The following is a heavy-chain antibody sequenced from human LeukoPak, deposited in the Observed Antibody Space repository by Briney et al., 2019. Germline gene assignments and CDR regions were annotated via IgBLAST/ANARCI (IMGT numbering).Heavy chain of an antibody. V-gene: IGHV3-7*01. D-gene: IGHD2-21*01. CDR2: IKQDGSEK. J-gene: IGHJ6*02. CDR3: ARILRSLYYYGMDV. CDR1: GFTFSSYW. Sequence: GGSLRLSCAASGFTFSSYWMSWVRQAPGKGLEWVANIKQDGSEKYYVDSVKGRFTISRDNAKNSLYLQMNSLRAEDTAVYYCARILRSLYYYGMDVWGQGTTVTVSS.